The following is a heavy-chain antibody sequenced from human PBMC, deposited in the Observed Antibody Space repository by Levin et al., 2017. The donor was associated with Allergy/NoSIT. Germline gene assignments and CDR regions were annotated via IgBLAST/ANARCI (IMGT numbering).Heavy chain of an antibody. V-gene: IGHV1-18*01. CDR1: GYTFTSYG. J-gene: IGHJ4*02. D-gene: IGHD6-19*01. CDR3: ARIREWGSGWYRFDY. Sequence: GESLKISCKASGYTFTSYGISWVRQAPGQGLEWMGWISAYNGNTNYAQKLQGRVTMTTDTSTSTAYMELRSLRSDDTAVYYCARIREWGSGWYRFDYWGQGTLVTVSS. CDR2: ISAYNGNT.